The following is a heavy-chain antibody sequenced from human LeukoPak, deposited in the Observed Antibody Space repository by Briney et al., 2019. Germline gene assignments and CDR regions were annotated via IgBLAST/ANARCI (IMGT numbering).Heavy chain of an antibody. CDR3: ARGRVGRTMWY. J-gene: IGHJ4*02. V-gene: IGHV1-8*01. CDR2: MNPDSGST. Sequence: ASVKVSCKASGYTFTSYDINWLRQAAGQGLEWMGWMNPDSGSTGYAQNFQGRVTMTRNTSISTAYMELSGLRSEDTAMYYCARGRVGRTMWYWGQGTLVTVS. CDR1: GYTFTSYD. D-gene: IGHD2-15*01.